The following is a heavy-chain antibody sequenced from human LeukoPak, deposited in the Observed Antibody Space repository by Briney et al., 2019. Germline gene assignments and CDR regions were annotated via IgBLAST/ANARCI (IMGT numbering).Heavy chain of an antibody. Sequence: PGGSLRLSCVASGFIFSKAWMSWVRQAPGKGLEWVSSISSSSSYIYYADSVKGRFTISRDNAKNSLYLQMNSLRAEDTAVYYCARAAYSSSPDYWGQGTLVTVSS. CDR3: ARAAYSSSPDY. V-gene: IGHV3-21*01. J-gene: IGHJ4*02. CDR2: ISSSSSYI. CDR1: GFIFSKAW. D-gene: IGHD6-6*01.